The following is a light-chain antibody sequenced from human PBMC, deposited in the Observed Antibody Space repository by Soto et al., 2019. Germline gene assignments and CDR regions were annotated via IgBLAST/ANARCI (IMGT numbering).Light chain of an antibody. Sequence: DIQMTQSPSSLSASVGDRVTIACRASQSIITYLNWYQQTPGKAPKLLIYAASTLQSWVPSRFSGSGYGSDFTLTISNLQPEDFATYYCQQSYSTPRTFGQGTKLEVK. CDR2: AAS. CDR3: QQSYSTPRT. J-gene: IGKJ2*01. CDR1: QSIITY. V-gene: IGKV1-39*01.